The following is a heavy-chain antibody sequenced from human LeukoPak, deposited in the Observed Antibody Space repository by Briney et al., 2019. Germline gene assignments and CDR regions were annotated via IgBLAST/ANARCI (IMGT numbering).Heavy chain of an antibody. D-gene: IGHD3-16*02. CDR3: ARDSDYVWGSYRSPGY. V-gene: IGHV1-2*02. J-gene: IGHJ4*02. CDR1: GGTFSSYA. Sequence: ASVKVSCKASGGTFSSYAISWVRQAPGQGLEWMGWINPNSGGTNYAQKFQGRVTMTRDTSISTAYMELSRLRSDDTAVYYCARDSDYVWGSYRSPGYWGQGTLVTVSS. CDR2: INPNSGGT.